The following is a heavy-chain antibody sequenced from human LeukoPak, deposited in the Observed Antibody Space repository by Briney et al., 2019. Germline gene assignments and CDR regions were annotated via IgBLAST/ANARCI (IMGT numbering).Heavy chain of an antibody. J-gene: IGHJ6*02. CDR1: GYSFTSYW. CDR3: ARRGHSYAHTSDYYYGMDV. D-gene: IGHD5-18*01. V-gene: IGHV5-51*01. Sequence: GESLKISCKGSGYSFTSYWIGWVRQVPGKGLEWMGIIYPGDSDTRYSPSFQGQVTISADKSISTAYLQWSSLKASDTAMYYCARRGHSYAHTSDYYYGMDVWGQGTTVTVS. CDR2: IYPGDSDT.